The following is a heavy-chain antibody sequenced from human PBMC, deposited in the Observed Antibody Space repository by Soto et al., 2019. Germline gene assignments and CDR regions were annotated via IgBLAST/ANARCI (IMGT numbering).Heavy chain of an antibody. CDR2: ISGSGGST. D-gene: IGHD5-12*01. CDR3: AKDQFARSGYSGYDCGGFDY. V-gene: IGHV3-23*01. Sequence: HPGGSLRLSCAASGFTFSSYAMSWVRQAPGKGLEWVSAISGSGGSTYYADSVKGRFTISRDNSKNTLYLQMNSLRAEDTAVYYCAKDQFARSGYSGYDCGGFDYWGQGTLVTVSS. CDR1: GFTFSSYA. J-gene: IGHJ4*02.